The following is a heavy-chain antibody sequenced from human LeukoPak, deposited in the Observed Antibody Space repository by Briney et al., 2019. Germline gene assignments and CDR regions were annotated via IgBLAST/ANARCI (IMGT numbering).Heavy chain of an antibody. Sequence: GGSLRLSCAASGFTVSSNYMSWVRQSPGRGLEWVSIMYSGGSTYYADAVKGRFTISRDNSKNMLYLQMNSLRAEDTAIYYCARAPPGYCSGGSCSRPLDYWGQGTLVTVSS. CDR3: ARAPPGYCSGGSCSRPLDY. D-gene: IGHD2-15*01. J-gene: IGHJ4*02. CDR1: GFTVSSNY. V-gene: IGHV3-66*01. CDR2: MYSGGST.